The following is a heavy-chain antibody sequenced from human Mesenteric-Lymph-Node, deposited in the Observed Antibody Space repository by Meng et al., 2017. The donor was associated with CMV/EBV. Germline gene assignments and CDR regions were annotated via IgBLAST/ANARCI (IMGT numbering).Heavy chain of an antibody. CDR2: MYYSGSA. CDR1: SYA. CDR3: ARQESYYDFWSGSHTPESFDY. Sequence: SYAWGSIRQPPGKGLEWIGSMYYSGSAYYNPSLKSRVTISVDTPKNQFSLKLSSVTAADTAVYYCARQESYYDFWSGSHTPESFDYWGQGTLVTVSS. V-gene: IGHV4-39*01. D-gene: IGHD3-3*01. J-gene: IGHJ4*02.